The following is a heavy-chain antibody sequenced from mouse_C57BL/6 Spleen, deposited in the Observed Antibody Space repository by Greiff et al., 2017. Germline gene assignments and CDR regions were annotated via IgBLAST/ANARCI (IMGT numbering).Heavy chain of an antibody. V-gene: IGHV1-80*01. Sequence: QVQLQQSGAELVKPGASVKISCKASGYAFSSYWMNWVKQRPGKGLEWIGQIYPGDGDTNYNGKFKGKATLTADKSSSTAYMQLSSLTSEDSAVYFCARESQPGLWYFDVWGTGTTVTVSS. D-gene: IGHD3-1*01. CDR2: IYPGDGDT. J-gene: IGHJ1*03. CDR1: GYAFSSYW. CDR3: ARESQPGLWYFDV.